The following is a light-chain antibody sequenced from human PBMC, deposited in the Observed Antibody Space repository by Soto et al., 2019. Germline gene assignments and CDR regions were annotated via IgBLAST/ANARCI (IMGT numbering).Light chain of an antibody. V-gene: IGKV1-5*01. Sequence: DIQMTQSPSTLSASVGDRVTITCRASQSISTWLAWFQQKPGKAPKLLIYDASSLESGVPSRFSGYGSGTEFTLTISSLQPEDSAIYYCLQHNSYPLTFGGGTKVDNK. CDR3: LQHNSYPLT. CDR2: DAS. J-gene: IGKJ4*01. CDR1: QSISTW.